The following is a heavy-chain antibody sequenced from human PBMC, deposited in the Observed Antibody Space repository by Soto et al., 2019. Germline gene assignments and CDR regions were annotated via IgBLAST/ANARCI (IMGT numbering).Heavy chain of an antibody. Sequence: QLVESGGGVVRPGKSLRLSCTPSGFHFPSYVMHWVRQAPGKGLEWLAVISFDGSQIYYADSVKGRFTISRDNSKNTLSLQMNSLRPDDTAIYYCAKEPTGRDGEVWGQGTTVTVSS. CDR1: GFHFPSYV. CDR3: AKEPTGRDGEV. V-gene: IGHV3-30*18. J-gene: IGHJ6*02. CDR2: ISFDGSQI. D-gene: IGHD2-8*02.